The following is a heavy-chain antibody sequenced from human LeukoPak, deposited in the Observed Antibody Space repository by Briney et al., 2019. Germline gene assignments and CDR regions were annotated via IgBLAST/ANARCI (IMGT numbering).Heavy chain of an antibody. J-gene: IGHJ4*02. V-gene: IGHV3-21*01. CDR2: ISSSSSYI. CDR3: ARDSTLGYGYWGYFDY. Sequence: PGGSLRLSCAASGFTFSSYSMNWVRQAPGKGLEWVSSISSSSSYIYYTDSVKGRFTISRDNSKNTLYLQMNSLRAEDTAVYYCARDSTLGYGYWGYFDYWGQGTLVTVSS. CDR1: GFTFSSYS. D-gene: IGHD5-18*01.